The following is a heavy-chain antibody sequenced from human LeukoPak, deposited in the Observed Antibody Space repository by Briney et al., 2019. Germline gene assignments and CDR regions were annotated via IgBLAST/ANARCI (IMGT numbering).Heavy chain of an antibody. Sequence: SLRLSCAASGFTFDDYAMHWVRQAPGKGLEWVSGISWNSGSIGYADSVKGRFTISRDNAKNSLYLQMNSLRAEDTAVYYCARTGGNYYDSSGYYYGAFDIWGQGTMVTVSS. V-gene: IGHV3-9*01. CDR3: ARTGGNYYDSSGYYYGAFDI. CDR1: GFTFDDYA. J-gene: IGHJ3*02. CDR2: ISWNSGSI. D-gene: IGHD3-22*01.